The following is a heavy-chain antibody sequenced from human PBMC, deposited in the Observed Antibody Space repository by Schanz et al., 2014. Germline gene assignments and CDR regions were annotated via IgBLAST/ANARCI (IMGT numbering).Heavy chain of an antibody. CDR3: ARGGGPEDVFDI. CDR2: IIPILGIA. J-gene: IGHJ3*02. CDR1: GGTFNSYT. Sequence: QVHLVQSGAEVKKPGSSMKVSCKASGGTFNSYTINWVRQAPGQGLEWMGRIIPILGIANYAQKFQGRVTITADKSTSTAYMELSSLRSDDTAVYYCARGGGPEDVFDIWGQGTILTVSS. V-gene: IGHV1-69*02. D-gene: IGHD2-15*01.